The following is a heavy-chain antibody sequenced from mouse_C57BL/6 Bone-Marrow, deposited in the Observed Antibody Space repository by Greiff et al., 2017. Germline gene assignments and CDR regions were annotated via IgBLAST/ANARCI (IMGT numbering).Heavy chain of an antibody. J-gene: IGHJ2*01. CDR3: ARPHYSSSYYFDY. Sequence: DVQLVESGGGLVKPGGSLKLSCAASGFTFSDYGMHWVRQAPEKGLEWVAYISSGSSTIYYADTVKGRFTISRDNAKNTLFLQMTSLRSEDTAMYYCARPHYSSSYYFDYWGQGTTLTVSS. CDR1: GFTFSDYG. V-gene: IGHV5-17*01. CDR2: ISSGSSTI. D-gene: IGHD1-1*01.